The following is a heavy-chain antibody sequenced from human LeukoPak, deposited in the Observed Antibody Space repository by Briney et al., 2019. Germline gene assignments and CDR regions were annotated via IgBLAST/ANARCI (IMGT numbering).Heavy chain of an antibody. CDR1: GFTFTSSS. J-gene: IGHJ3*02. CDR2: IVVGSGNT. V-gene: IGHV1-58*01. CDR3: AAAPHYCSGGSCYFGAFDI. D-gene: IGHD2-15*01. Sequence: SVKVSCKASGFTFTSSSVQWVRQARGQPLEGIGWIVVGSGNTNYAHKFQQRVTITRDMSTSTAYMELSSLRSEDTAVYYSAAAPHYCSGGSCYFGAFDIWGQGTMVTVSS.